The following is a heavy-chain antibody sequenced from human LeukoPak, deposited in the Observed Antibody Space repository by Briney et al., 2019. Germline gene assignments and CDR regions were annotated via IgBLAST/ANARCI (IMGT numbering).Heavy chain of an antibody. CDR1: GNYW. CDR2: INSDGSST. CDR3: ARAAYADY. D-gene: IGHD2-2*01. V-gene: IGHV3-74*01. J-gene: IGHJ4*02. Sequence: GGSLRLSCAASGNYWMHWVRQAPGKGLVWVSHINSDGSSTSYADSVKGRFTISRDNAKNTLYLQMNSLRAEDTAVYYCARAAYADYWGQGALVTVSS.